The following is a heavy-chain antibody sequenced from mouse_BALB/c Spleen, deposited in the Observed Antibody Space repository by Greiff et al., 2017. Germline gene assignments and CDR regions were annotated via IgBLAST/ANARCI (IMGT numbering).Heavy chain of an antibody. CDR1: GFTFSSYA. CDR3: ARNFGEVRRGAFAY. V-gene: IGHV5-9-4*01. D-gene: IGHD2-14*01. J-gene: IGHJ3*01. Sequence: EVQVVESGGGLVKPGGSLKLSCAASGFTFSSYAMSWVRQSPEKRLEWVAEISSGGSYTYYPDTVTGRFTISRDNAKNTLYLEMSSLRSEDTAMYYCARNFGEVRRGAFAYWGQGTLVTVSA. CDR2: ISSGGSYT.